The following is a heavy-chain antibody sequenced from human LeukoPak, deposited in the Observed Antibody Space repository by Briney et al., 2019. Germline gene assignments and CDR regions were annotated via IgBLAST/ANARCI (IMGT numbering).Heavy chain of an antibody. Sequence: PGGSLRLSCAASGFTVSSNYMSWVRQAPGKGLEWVSVIYSGGSTYYADSVMGRFTISRDNSKNTLYLQMNSLRAEDTAVYYCAKGPGIAVAGDDAFDIWGQGTMVTVSS. CDR2: IYSGGST. D-gene: IGHD6-19*01. J-gene: IGHJ3*02. CDR3: AKGPGIAVAGDDAFDI. CDR1: GFTVSSNY. V-gene: IGHV3-53*01.